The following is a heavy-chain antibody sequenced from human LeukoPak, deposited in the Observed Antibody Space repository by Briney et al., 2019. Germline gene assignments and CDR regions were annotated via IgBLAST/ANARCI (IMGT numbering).Heavy chain of an antibody. Sequence: ASVKVSCKASGYTFTSHVINWVRQAPGQGLEWMGWINTNTGNPTYAQGFTGRFVFSLDTSVSTAYLQISSLKAEDTAVYYCARVARSSSPINWFDPWGQGTLVTVSS. CDR1: GYTFTSHV. D-gene: IGHD6-6*01. CDR2: INTNTGNP. CDR3: ARVARSSSPINWFDP. V-gene: IGHV7-4-1*02. J-gene: IGHJ5*02.